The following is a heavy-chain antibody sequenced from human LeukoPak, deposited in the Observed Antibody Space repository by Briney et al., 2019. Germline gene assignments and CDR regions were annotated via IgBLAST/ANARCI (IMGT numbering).Heavy chain of an antibody. D-gene: IGHD4-23*01. V-gene: IGHV4-34*01. CDR2: INHSGST. J-gene: IGHJ4*02. Sequence: PSETLSLTCAVYGGSFSGYYWSWIRQPPGKGLEWIGEINHSGSTNYNPSLKSRVTISVDTSKNQFSLKLSSVTAADTAVYYCATRYGGNVDYWGQGTLVTVSS. CDR1: GGSFSGYY. CDR3: ATRYGGNVDY.